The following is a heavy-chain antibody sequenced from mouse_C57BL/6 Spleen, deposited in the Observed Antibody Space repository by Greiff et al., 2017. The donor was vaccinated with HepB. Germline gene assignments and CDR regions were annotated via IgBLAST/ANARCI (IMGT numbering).Heavy chain of an antibody. CDR3: ARGAFITTVPFAY. Sequence: EVKLMESGGGLVKPGGSLKLSCAASGFTFSSYAMSWVRQTPEKRLEWVATISDGGSYTYYPDNVKGRFTISRDNAKNNLYLQMSHLKSEDTAMYYCARGAFITTVPFAYWGQGTLVTVSA. CDR1: GFTFSSYA. V-gene: IGHV5-4*03. CDR2: ISDGGSYT. D-gene: IGHD1-1*01. J-gene: IGHJ3*01.